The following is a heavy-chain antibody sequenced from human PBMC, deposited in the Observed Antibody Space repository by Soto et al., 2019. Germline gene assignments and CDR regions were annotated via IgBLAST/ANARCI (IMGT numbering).Heavy chain of an antibody. CDR2: IWYDGSNK. Sequence: QVQLVESGGGVVQPGRSLRLSCAASGFTFSSYGMHWVRQAPGKGLEWVAVIWYDGSNKYYADSVKGRFTISRDNSKNPLYLQMNSLRAEDTAVYYCARESYDTTFDYWGQGTLVTVSS. J-gene: IGHJ4*02. V-gene: IGHV3-33*01. CDR3: ARESYDTTFDY. D-gene: IGHD3-22*01. CDR1: GFTFSSYG.